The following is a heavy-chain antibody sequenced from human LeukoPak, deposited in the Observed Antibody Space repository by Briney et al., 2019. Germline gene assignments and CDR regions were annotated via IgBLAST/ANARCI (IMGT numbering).Heavy chain of an antibody. CDR1: GYTLTELS. Sequence: ASVKVSCKVSGYTLTELSMHWVRQAPGKGLEWMGGFDPEDGETIYAQKFQGRVTMTEDTSTDTAYMELSSLRSEGTAVYYCATEAVTTPGDAFDIWGQGTMVTVSS. CDR2: FDPEDGET. V-gene: IGHV1-24*01. J-gene: IGHJ3*02. D-gene: IGHD4-17*01. CDR3: ATEAVTTPGDAFDI.